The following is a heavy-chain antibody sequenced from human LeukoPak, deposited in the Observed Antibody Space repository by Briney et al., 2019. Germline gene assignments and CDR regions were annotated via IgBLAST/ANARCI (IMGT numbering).Heavy chain of an antibody. J-gene: IGHJ4*02. V-gene: IGHV1-69*02. CDR1: GGTFSSYT. Sequence: SVKVSCKASGGTFSSYTISWVRQAPGQGLEWMGRIIPILGIANYAQKFQGSVTITADKSTSTAYMELSSLRSEDTAVYYCARSPMASSIFFDYWGQGTLVTVSS. D-gene: IGHD3-10*01. CDR2: IIPILGIA. CDR3: ARSPMASSIFFDY.